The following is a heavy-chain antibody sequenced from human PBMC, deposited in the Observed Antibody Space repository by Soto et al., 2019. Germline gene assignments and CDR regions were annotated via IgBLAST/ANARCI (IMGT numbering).Heavy chain of an antibody. Sequence: ASVKVSCKASGYTFTSYGISWVRQAPGQGLEWMGWISAYNGNTNYAQKLQGRVTMTTDTSTSTAYMELRSLRSDDTAVYYCARAVAAAANYYYCGMDVWGQGTTVTVSS. V-gene: IGHV1-18*01. CDR1: GYTFTSYG. D-gene: IGHD6-13*01. CDR2: ISAYNGNT. CDR3: ARAVAAAANYYYCGMDV. J-gene: IGHJ6*02.